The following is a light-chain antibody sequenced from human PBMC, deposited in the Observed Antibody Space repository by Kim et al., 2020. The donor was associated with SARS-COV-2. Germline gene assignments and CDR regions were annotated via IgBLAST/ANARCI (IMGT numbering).Light chain of an antibody. Sequence: LSPGERATLSCRASQSVSSSYLAWYQQKPGQAPRLLIYGASSRATGIQDRFSGSGSGTDFTLTISRLEPEDFAVYYCQQYGSSITFGQGTRLEIK. CDR2: GAS. V-gene: IGKV3-20*01. CDR3: QQYGSSIT. J-gene: IGKJ5*01. CDR1: QSVSSSY.